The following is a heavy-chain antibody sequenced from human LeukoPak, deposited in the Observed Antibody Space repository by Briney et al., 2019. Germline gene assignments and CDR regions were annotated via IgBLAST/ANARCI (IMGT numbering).Heavy chain of an antibody. CDR2: INHSGST. CDR3: ARGIIVVVPAAIRFDP. Sequence: PSETLSLTCAVYGGSFSGYYWSWIRQPPGKGLEWIGEINHSGSTNYNPSLKSRVTISVDTSKNQFSLKLSSVTAADTAVYYCARGIIVVVPAAIRFDPWGQGNLVTVSS. V-gene: IGHV4-34*01. J-gene: IGHJ5*02. CDR1: GGSFSGYY. D-gene: IGHD2-2*02.